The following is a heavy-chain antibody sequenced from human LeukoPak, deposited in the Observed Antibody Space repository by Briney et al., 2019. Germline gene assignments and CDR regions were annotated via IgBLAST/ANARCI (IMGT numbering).Heavy chain of an antibody. V-gene: IGHV1-8*01. J-gene: IGHJ5*02. CDR3: ARGEGAHRP. CDR1: GYTFTSYD. CDR2: MNPNSGNT. D-gene: IGHD1-26*01. Sequence: ASVKVSCKASGYTFTSYDINWVRQATGQGLEWVGWMNPNSGNTGCAQKFHGRVTMTRHTSISNAYMELSSLRSEDTAVYYWARGEGAHRPWGQGTLVTVSS.